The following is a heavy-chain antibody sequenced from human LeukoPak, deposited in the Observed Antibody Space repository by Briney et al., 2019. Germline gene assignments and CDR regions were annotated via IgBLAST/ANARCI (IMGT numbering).Heavy chain of an antibody. CDR3: ASLPGDGYNGEGSFDY. J-gene: IGHJ4*02. V-gene: IGHV4-39*07. Sequence: SETLSLTCTVSGGSISSGSYNWGWIRQPPGKGLEWIGSIYYSGKTYYNPSLKSRVSISVDTSKNQFSLKLSSVTAADTAVYYCASLPGDGYNGEGSFDYWGQGTLVTVSP. D-gene: IGHD5-24*01. CDR2: IYYSGKT. CDR1: GGSISSGSYN.